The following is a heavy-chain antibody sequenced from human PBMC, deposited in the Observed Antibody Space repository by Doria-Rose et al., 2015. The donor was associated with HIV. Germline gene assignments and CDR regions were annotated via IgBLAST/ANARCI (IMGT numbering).Heavy chain of an antibody. V-gene: IGHV4-34*01. Sequence: QVQLQQWDAGLVKPSEALSLTCAVFGGSFSGYYWSWIRQPPGKGLEWIGEINHSGSNNYKTSLKSRVTISLDTSKNLFSLKLSSVTAADTAVYYCARGLLRGGWNDVDYYYGMDVWAQGTTVTVSS. D-gene: IGHD1-1*01. CDR3: ARGLLRGGWNDVDYYYGMDV. CDR2: INHSGSN. CDR1: GGSFSGYY. J-gene: IGHJ6*02.